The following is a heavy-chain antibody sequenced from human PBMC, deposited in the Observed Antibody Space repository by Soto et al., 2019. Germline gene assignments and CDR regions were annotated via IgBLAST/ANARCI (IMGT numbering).Heavy chain of an antibody. J-gene: IGHJ5*02. CDR3: AKDYEPPSA. V-gene: IGHV3-30*18. CDR1: GFTFSSYG. Sequence: GGSLRLSCAASGFTFSSYGMHWVRQAPGKGLEWVAVISYDGSNKYYADSVKGLFTISRDNSKNTLYLQMNSLRAEDTAVYYCAKDYEPPSAWGQGTLVTVSS. D-gene: IGHD3-3*01. CDR2: ISYDGSNK.